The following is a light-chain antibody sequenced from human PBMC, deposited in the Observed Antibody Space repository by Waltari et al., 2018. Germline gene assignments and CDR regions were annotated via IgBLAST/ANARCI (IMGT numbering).Light chain of an antibody. J-gene: IGKJ2*01. CDR1: QDIRTY. CDR3: QQYDSLPFT. Sequence: DTQMTQSPSSLSASVGDRVTITCQASQDIRTYLNWYQQRPGKAPELLMHDASSLETGVPSRFSGSGSGTDFTFTISSLQPEDIAIYYCQQYDSLPFTFGKGTKVEIK. V-gene: IGKV1-33*01. CDR2: DAS.